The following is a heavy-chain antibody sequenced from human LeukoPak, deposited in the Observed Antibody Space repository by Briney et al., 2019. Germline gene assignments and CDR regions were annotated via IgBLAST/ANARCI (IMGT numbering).Heavy chain of an antibody. J-gene: IGHJ5*02. Sequence: GGSLRLSCAASGFIFSNYAMSWVRQAPGKGLEWVSLVTDSGSRTYCADSVKGRFTISRDNSKNTLYLQMDSLRAEDTAVYYCARAPYDSSGYYYDQWGQGTLVTVSS. CDR1: GFIFSNYA. CDR3: ARAPYDSSGYYYDQ. V-gene: IGHV3-23*01. CDR2: VTDSGSRT. D-gene: IGHD3-22*01.